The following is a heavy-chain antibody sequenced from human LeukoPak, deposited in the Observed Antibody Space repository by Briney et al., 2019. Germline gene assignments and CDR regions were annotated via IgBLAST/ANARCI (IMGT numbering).Heavy chain of an antibody. D-gene: IGHD3-10*01. CDR2: INPNSGGT. V-gene: IGHV1-2*02. CDR3: ARQRRFGELLPTD. J-gene: IGHJ4*02. Sequence: GASVKVSCKASGYTFTAYYMHWVRQAPGQGLEWMGWINPNSGGTNYAQKFQGRVTMTRDTSISTAYMELSRLRSDDTAVYYCARQRRFGELLPTDWGQGTLVTVSS. CDR1: GYTFTAYY.